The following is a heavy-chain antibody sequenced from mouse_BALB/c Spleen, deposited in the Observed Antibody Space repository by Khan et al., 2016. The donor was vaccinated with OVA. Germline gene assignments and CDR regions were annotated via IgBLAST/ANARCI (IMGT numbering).Heavy chain of an antibody. CDR2: IDPENGDT. D-gene: IGHD1-3*01. CDR1: GFNIKDYY. J-gene: IGHJ3*01. V-gene: IGHV14-4*02. CDR3: TAAKWSRWFAS. Sequence: VRLQQSGAEFVRSGASVKLSCTTSGFNIKDYYIHWVKQRPQRGLEWIGWIDPENGDTEYAPKFQGKATMTADTSSNTAYLHLSSLTSEDTAVYYCTAAKWSRWFASWGQGNLVTVSA.